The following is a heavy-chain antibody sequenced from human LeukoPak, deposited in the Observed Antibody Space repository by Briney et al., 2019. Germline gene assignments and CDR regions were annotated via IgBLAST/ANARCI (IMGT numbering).Heavy chain of an antibody. D-gene: IGHD3-9*01. CDR2: INHSGST. Sequence: SETLSLTCAVYGGSFSGYYWSWIRQLPGKGLEWIGEINHSGSTNYNPSLKSRVTISVDTSKNQFSLKLSSVTAADTAVYYCARGQAGRYDILTGYYLIDYWGQGTLVTVSS. J-gene: IGHJ4*02. CDR3: ARGQAGRYDILTGYYLIDY. V-gene: IGHV4-34*01. CDR1: GGSFSGYY.